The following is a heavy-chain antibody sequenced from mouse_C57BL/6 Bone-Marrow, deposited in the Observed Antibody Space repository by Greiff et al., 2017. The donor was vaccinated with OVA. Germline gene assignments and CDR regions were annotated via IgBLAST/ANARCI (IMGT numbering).Heavy chain of an antibody. V-gene: IGHV1-80*01. D-gene: IGHD1-1*01. CDR2: IYPGDGDT. CDR3: ARREYYGSSPY. J-gene: IGHJ4*01. CDR1: GYAFSSYW. Sequence: VKLMESGAELVKPGASVKISCKASGYAFSSYWMNWVKQRPGKGLEWIGQIYPGDGDTNYNGKFKGKATLTADKSSSTAYMQLSSLTSEDSAVYFCARREYYGSSPYWGQGTSVTVSS.